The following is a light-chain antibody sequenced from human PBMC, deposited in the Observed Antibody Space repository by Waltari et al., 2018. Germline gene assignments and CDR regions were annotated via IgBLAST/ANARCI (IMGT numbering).Light chain of an antibody. Sequence: QSALTQPASVSGSHGQSITISCTGTSSDVGGYNYVSWYQQHPGKVPKLLIFDVSNRPSGVSNRFSGSKSGNTASLTISGLQAEDESDYYCCSFTSRSTWVFGGGTKLTVL. V-gene: IGLV2-14*01. CDR1: SSDVGGYNY. J-gene: IGLJ3*02. CDR2: DVS. CDR3: CSFTSRSTWV.